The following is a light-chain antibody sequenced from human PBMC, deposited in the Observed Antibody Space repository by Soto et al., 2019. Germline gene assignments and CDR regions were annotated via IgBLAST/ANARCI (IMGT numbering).Light chain of an antibody. CDR3: QQTYTTPFT. CDR1: QSISSY. CDR2: VGS. Sequence: DIQMTQSPSSLSASVGDRVTITCRASQSISSYLSWYQQKPGKAPKRLIYVGSTLQSGVPSRFSGSGSGTDFTLTISSLQPEDFATYVCQQTYTTPFTFGGGTKVDNK. V-gene: IGKV1-39*01. J-gene: IGKJ4*01.